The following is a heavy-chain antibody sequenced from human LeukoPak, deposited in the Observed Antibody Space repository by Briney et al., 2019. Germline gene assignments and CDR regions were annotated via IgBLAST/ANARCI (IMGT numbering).Heavy chain of an antibody. V-gene: IGHV1-69*05. CDR1: GGTFSSYA. CDR3: ARDLGYYYDSSGYSHAFDI. D-gene: IGHD3-22*01. Sequence: ASVKVSCKASGGTFSSYAISWVRQAPGQGLEWMGGIIPIFGTANYAQKFQGRVTITTDESTSTAYMELSSLRSEDTDVYYCARDLGYYYDSSGYSHAFDIWGQGTMVTVSS. CDR2: IIPIFGTA. J-gene: IGHJ3*02.